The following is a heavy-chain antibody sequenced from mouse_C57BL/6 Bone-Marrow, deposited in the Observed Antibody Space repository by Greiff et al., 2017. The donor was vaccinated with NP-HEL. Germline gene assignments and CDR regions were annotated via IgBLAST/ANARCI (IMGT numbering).Heavy chain of an antibody. Sequence: QVQLQQPGAELVRPGSSVKLSCKASGYTFTSYWMHWVKQRPIQGLEWIGNIDPSDSETHYNQKFKDKATLTVDKSSSTACMQLSSLTSEDSAVYYCARKLGPYYFDYWGQGTTLTVSS. CDR1: GYTFTSYW. V-gene: IGHV1-52*01. CDR3: ARKLGPYYFDY. CDR2: IDPSDSET. D-gene: IGHD4-1*01. J-gene: IGHJ2*01.